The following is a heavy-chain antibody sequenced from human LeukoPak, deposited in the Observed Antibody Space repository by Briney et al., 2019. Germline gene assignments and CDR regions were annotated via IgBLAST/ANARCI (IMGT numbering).Heavy chain of an antibody. CDR2: IYYSGST. V-gene: IGHV4-39*01. Sequence: PSETLSLTCTVSGGSISSSTYYWGWIRQPPGMGLEWIGSIYYSGSTYYNPSLKSRVTISVDPSKNQLSLKLRSVTAADTAVYYCARAEWDIVVVPAARPSSGSFDIWGQGTMVTVSS. D-gene: IGHD2-2*02. CDR3: ARAEWDIVVVPAARPSSGSFDI. J-gene: IGHJ3*02. CDR1: GGSISSSTYY.